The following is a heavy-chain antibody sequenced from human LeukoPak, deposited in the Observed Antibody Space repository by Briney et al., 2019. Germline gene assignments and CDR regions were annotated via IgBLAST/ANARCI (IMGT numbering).Heavy chain of an antibody. D-gene: IGHD6-19*01. Sequence: SETLSLTXTVSGGSISSSSYYWGWIGQPPGKGLQWIGSIYYSGSTYYNPSLKSRVTISVDASKNQFSLKLSSVTAADTAVYYCARRSRYIAVAGPDYWGQGTLVTVSS. J-gene: IGHJ4*02. CDR3: ARRSRYIAVAGPDY. CDR2: IYYSGST. V-gene: IGHV4-39*01. CDR1: GGSISSSSYY.